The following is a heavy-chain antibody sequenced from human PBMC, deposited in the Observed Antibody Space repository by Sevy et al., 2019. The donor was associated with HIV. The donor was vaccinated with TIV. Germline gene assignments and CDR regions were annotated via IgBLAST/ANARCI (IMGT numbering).Heavy chain of an antibody. CDR2: ITGDSSNM. Sequence: GGSLRLSCAASGFTFSSYNMNWVRQAPGKGLEWISSITGDSSNMYDADSVKGRFTISRDNAKNSLYLHMNGLRAEDTAVYYCARDRPTLNYHASSGYNDYFDSWGQGTLVTVSS. V-gene: IGHV3-21*01. CDR1: GFTFSSYN. CDR3: ARDRPTLNYHASSGYNDYFDS. J-gene: IGHJ4*02. D-gene: IGHD3-22*01.